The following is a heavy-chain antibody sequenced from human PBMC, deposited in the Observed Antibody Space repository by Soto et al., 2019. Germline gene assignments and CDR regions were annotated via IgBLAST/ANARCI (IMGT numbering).Heavy chain of an antibody. J-gene: IGHJ3*01. CDR2: SRNKAKRYTV. V-gene: IGHV3-72*01. CDR3: ARDQLAGRRGYSAFEV. CDR1: GLTLSDHY. Sequence: EVQLVESGGGLVQPGGSLRLSCAASGLTLSDHYIEWVRQAPGKGLEWLGRSRNKAKRYTVEYAASVKGRFTISRDASTNSLYLELGGLGGDSAAGELCARDQLAGRRGYSAFEVWGQGTMVTVSS. D-gene: IGHD1-26*01.